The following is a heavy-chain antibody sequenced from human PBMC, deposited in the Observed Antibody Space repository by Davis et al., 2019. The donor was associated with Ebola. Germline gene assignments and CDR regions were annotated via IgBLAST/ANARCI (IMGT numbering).Heavy chain of an antibody. J-gene: IGHJ4*02. CDR1: GFTFSSYG. Sequence: GGSLRLSCAASGFTFSSYGMHWVRQAPGKGLEWVAVISYDGSNKYYADSVKGRFTISRDNSKNTLYLQMNSLRAEDTAVYYCANLRGLRFLEWLPNPDYWGQGTLVTVSS. CDR3: ANLRGLRFLEWLPNPDY. D-gene: IGHD3-3*01. CDR2: ISYDGSNK. V-gene: IGHV3-30*18.